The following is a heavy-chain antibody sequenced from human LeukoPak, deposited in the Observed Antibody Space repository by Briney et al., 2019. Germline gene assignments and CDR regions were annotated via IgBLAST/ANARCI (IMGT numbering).Heavy chain of an antibody. D-gene: IGHD3-22*01. Sequence: GASVKVSCKASGYTFTSYGITWVRQAPGQGLEWIGWISGYNGNTNYVQKLQGRVTMTTDTSTSTAYMELRSLRSDDTAVYYCARGRSLHDPYDIIDYWGQGTLVTVSS. CDR1: GYTFTSYG. J-gene: IGHJ4*02. CDR2: ISGYNGNT. CDR3: ARGRSLHDPYDIIDY. V-gene: IGHV1-18*01.